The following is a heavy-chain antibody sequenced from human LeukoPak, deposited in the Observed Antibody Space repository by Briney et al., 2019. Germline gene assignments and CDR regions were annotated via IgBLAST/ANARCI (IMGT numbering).Heavy chain of an antibody. Sequence: GGSLRLSCAASGFTFSSYGMSWVRQAPGKGLEWVSAISGSGGSTYYADSVKGRFTISRDNSKNTLYLQMNSLRAEDTAVYYCAKDHSSGWASGYWGQGTLVTVSS. V-gene: IGHV3-23*01. CDR3: AKDHSSGWASGY. D-gene: IGHD6-19*01. CDR1: GFTFSSYG. J-gene: IGHJ4*02. CDR2: ISGSGGST.